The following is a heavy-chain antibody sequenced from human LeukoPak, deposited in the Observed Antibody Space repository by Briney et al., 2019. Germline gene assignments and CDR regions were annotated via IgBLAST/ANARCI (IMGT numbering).Heavy chain of an antibody. J-gene: IGHJ4*02. D-gene: IGHD6-19*01. CDR3: ARDSGRIAVAGTDY. V-gene: IGHV4-38-2*02. CDR1: GYSISSGYY. CDR2: IYHSGST. Sequence: SETLSPTCTVSGYSISSGYYWGWIRQPPGKGLEWIGSIYHSGSTYYNPSLKSRVTISVDTSKNQFSLKLSSVTAADTAVYYCARDSGRIAVAGTDYWGQGTLVTVSS.